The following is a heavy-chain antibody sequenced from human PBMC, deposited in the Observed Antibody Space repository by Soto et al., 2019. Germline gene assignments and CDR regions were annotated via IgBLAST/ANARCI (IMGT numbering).Heavy chain of an antibody. CDR2: ITGDGAIT. CDR3: ATLNSFGSDY. J-gene: IGHJ4*02. Sequence: GGSLRLSCVASGFSFSRFWMHWVRRVPGKGLVWVSRITGDGAITTYADSVRGRFTISRDNAKSTVYLQMDSLRAEDTAVYYCATLNSFGSDYWGQGTPVTVSS. D-gene: IGHD5-18*01. V-gene: IGHV3-74*01. CDR1: GFSFSRFW.